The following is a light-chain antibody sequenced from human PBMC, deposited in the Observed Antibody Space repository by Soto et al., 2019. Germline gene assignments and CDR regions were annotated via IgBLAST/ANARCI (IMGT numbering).Light chain of an antibody. J-gene: IGKJ1*01. CDR2: GAS. Sequence: EVVMTQSPATLSVSPGERATLSCRASQSVSSNLAWYHQKPGQAPRLLIYGASTRATGIPASFSGSGSGTEFTLTISSLQSEDFAVYYCQQYHNWPPTFGQGTKVEIK. V-gene: IGKV3-15*01. CDR3: QQYHNWPPT. CDR1: QSVSSN.